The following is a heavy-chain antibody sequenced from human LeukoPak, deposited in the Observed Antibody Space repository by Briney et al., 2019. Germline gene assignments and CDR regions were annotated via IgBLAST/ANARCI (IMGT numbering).Heavy chain of an antibody. V-gene: IGHV4-34*01. Sequence: PSETLSLTCAVYNGSFSGHYWTWIRQPPGKGLEWIGEINHSGSTNYSPSLKSRVTISVDTSKNQFSLKLTSVTPADTAVYYCVRGVSSGLWGQGTLVTVSA. J-gene: IGHJ4*02. CDR1: NGSFSGHY. CDR2: INHSGST. D-gene: IGHD3-22*01. CDR3: VRGVSSGL.